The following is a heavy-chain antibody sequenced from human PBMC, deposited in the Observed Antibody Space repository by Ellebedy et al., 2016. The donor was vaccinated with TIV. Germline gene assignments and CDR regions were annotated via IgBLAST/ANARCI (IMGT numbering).Heavy chain of an antibody. CDR2: ISSSSSTI. J-gene: IGHJ2*01. D-gene: IGHD1-26*01. CDR3: ARGPAGSYGPYWYFDL. CDR1: GFTFSSYS. V-gene: IGHV3-48*02. Sequence: GESLKISXAASGFTFSSYSMNWVRQAPGKGLEWVSYISSSSSTIYYADSVKGRFTISRDNAKNSLYLQMNSLRDEDTAVYYCARGPAGSYGPYWYFDLWGRGTLVTVSS.